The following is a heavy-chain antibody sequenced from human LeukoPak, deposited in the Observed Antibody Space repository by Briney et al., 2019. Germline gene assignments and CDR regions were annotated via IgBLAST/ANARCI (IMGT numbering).Heavy chain of an antibody. V-gene: IGHV3-21*01. J-gene: IGHJ5*02. CDR1: GFTFSSYS. CDR2: ISSGSGYI. Sequence: GGSLRLSCAASGFTFSSYSMNWVRQAPGKGLEWISSISSGSGYIDYADSVKGRYTISRDNDKNSLYLQMNSLRAEDTAVYYCARDLAAGAENWFDPWGQGTLVSVSS. CDR3: ARDLAAGAENWFDP. D-gene: IGHD6-13*01.